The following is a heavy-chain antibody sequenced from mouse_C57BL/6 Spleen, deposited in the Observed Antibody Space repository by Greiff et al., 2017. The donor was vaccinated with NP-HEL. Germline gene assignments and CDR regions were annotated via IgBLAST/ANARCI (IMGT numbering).Heavy chain of an antibody. Sequence: EVKLMESGEGLVKPGGSLKLSCAASGFTFSSYAMSWVRQTPEKRLEWVAYISSGGDYIYYADTVKGRFTISRDNARNTLYLQMSSLKSEDTAMYYCTRDRGLYYGNYEAMDYWGQGTSVTVSS. V-gene: IGHV5-9-1*02. J-gene: IGHJ4*01. CDR3: TRDRGLYYGNYEAMDY. CDR1: GFTFSSYA. CDR2: ISSGGDYI. D-gene: IGHD2-1*01.